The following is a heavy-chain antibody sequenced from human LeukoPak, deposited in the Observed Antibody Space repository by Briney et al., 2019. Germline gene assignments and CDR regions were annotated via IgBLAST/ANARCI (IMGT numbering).Heavy chain of an antibody. V-gene: IGHV3-33*05. CDR3: ARDSITGDNSLDF. D-gene: IGHD7-27*01. J-gene: IGHJ4*02. CDR2: ITNDGNYE. Sequence: QSGGSPRLSCAASGFTFSTYGMHWVRQAPGKGLEWVAVITNDGNYEKYADAVRGRFTISRDNSKNTLYLQMNSLSAEDTAVYYCARDSITGDNSLDFWGRGTLVTVSS. CDR1: GFTFSTYG.